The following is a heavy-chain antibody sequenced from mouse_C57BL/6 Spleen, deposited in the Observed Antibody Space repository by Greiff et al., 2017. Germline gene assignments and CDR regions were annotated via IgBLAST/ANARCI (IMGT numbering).Heavy chain of an antibody. Sequence: QVQLQQPGAELVMPGASVKLSCKASGYTFTSYWMHWVKQRPGTGLEWIGEIDPSDSYTNYNQKFKGKSTLTVDKSSSNAYMHLSIRTSEDSAFYYCARDYDYFDYWGQGTTLTVSS. D-gene: IGHD2-4*01. J-gene: IGHJ2*01. CDR3: ARDYDYFDY. V-gene: IGHV1-69*01. CDR1: GYTFTSYW. CDR2: IDPSDSYT.